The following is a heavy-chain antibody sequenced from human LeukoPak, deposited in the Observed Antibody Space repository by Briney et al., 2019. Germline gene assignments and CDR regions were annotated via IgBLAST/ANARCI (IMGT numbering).Heavy chain of an antibody. V-gene: IGHV3-21*01. CDR3: ARAWGSSGYYSDVFDI. J-gene: IGHJ3*02. CDR2: ISSSSSYI. CDR1: GFTFSSYS. D-gene: IGHD3-22*01. Sequence: PGGSLRLSCAASGFTFSSYSMNWVRQAPGKGLEWVSSISSSSSYIYYADSVKGRFTISRDNAKNSLYLQMNSLRAEDTAVYYCARAWGSSGYYSDVFDIWGQGTMVTVSS.